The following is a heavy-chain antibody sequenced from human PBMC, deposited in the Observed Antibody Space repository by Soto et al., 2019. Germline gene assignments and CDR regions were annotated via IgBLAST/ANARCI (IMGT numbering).Heavy chain of an antibody. Sequence: EVQLVESGGGLIQPGGSLRLSCAASGFTVSSNYMSWVRQAPGKGLEWVSVIYSGGSTYYADSVKGRFTISRDNSKNTLYLQMNSLRAEDTAVYYCVRGLYYYDSSGYLYYYYGMDVWGQGTTVTVSS. D-gene: IGHD3-22*01. CDR1: GFTVSSNY. CDR3: VRGLYYYDSSGYLYYYYGMDV. CDR2: IYSGGST. V-gene: IGHV3-53*01. J-gene: IGHJ6*02.